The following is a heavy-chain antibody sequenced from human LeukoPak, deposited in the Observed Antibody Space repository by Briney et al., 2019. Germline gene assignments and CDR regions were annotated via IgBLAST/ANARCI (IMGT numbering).Heavy chain of an antibody. CDR3: ARGQPPSYYDMDV. CDR1: GFTFSSYG. J-gene: IGHJ6*02. Sequence: GRSLILSCAASGFTFSSYGMHWVRQAPGKGLEWVAVIWSDGSSKHYADSVKGRFTISRDNSKNTLYLQMSSLRAEDTALYYCARGQPPSYYDMDVWGQGTTVTVS. D-gene: IGHD6-13*01. CDR2: IWSDGSSK. V-gene: IGHV3-33*01.